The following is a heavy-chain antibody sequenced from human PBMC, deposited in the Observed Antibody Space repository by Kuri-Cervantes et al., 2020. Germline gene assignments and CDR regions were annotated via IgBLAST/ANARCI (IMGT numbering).Heavy chain of an antibody. V-gene: IGHV1-2*04. J-gene: IGHJ3*02. Sequence: ASVKVSCKASGYTFTGYYMHWVRQAPGQGLEWMGWINPNSGGTNYAQKFQGWVTMTRDTSTDTAYMELSSLRSEDTAVYYCAKRGEIQNLWFGELLLAFDIWGQGTMVTVSS. D-gene: IGHD3-10*01. CDR1: GYTFTGYY. CDR3: AKRGEIQNLWFGELLLAFDI. CDR2: INPNSGGT.